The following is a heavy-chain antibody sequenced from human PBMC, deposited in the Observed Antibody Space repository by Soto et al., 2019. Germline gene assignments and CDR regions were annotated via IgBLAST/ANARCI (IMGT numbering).Heavy chain of an antibody. Sequence: QVQLQESGPGLVKPSETLSLTCTVSGGSVSSGSYYWSWIRQPPGKGLEWIGYIYYSGSTNYNPSLTSRVTISVDTSKNQFSLKLSSVTAADTAVYYCARGAYYDFWSGYSYRWFDPWGQGTLVTVSS. CDR2: IYYSGST. CDR1: GGSVSSGSYY. V-gene: IGHV4-61*01. J-gene: IGHJ5*02. D-gene: IGHD3-3*01. CDR3: ARGAYYDFWSGYSYRWFDP.